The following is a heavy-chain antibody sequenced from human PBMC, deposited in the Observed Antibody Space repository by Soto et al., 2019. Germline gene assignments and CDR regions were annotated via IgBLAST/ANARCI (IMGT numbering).Heavy chain of an antibody. CDR1: GGTFSSYA. D-gene: IGHD5-18*01. J-gene: IGHJ4*02. Sequence: ASVKVSCKASGGTFSSYAISWVRQAPGQGLEWMGGIIPIFGTANYAQKFQGRVTITADESTSTAYMELSSLRSEDTAVYYCASGVDSYGLGSSYRQFDYWGQGTLVTVSS. V-gene: IGHV1-69*13. CDR3: ASGVDSYGLGSSYRQFDY. CDR2: IIPIFGTA.